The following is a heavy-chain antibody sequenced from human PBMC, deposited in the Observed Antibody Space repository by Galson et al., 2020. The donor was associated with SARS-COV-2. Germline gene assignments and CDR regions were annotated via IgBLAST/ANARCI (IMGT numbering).Heavy chain of an antibody. CDR2: ISSAGDT. D-gene: IGHD3-16*01. J-gene: IGHJ6*03. Sequence: SETLSLTCAVSGESFSASSCTWIRQAPGKGLEWIGEISSAGDTKYSPSLRSRVSLSADTSKNQFSLKPTSVSAADTALYFCARGRQGVVPSPVLGLGLFYWCYYMDVWGRGTTVSVSS. V-gene: IGHV4-34*01. CDR3: ARGRQGVVPSPVLGLGLFYWCYYMDV. CDR1: GESFSASS.